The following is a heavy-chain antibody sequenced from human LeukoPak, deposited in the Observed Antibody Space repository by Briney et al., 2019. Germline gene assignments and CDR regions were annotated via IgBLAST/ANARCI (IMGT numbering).Heavy chain of an antibody. CDR2: ISASGGST. J-gene: IGHJ4*02. CDR1: GFTFSSYA. V-gene: IGHV3-23*01. D-gene: IGHD6-6*01. Sequence: GGSLRLSCAASGFTFSSYAMSWVRKAPGKGLEWVSSISASGGSTYYADSVKGRFTISRSNSKNTLYLQMNSLGAGDTAVYYCAKLGGYSSSSLGDFGGQGALVTVSS. CDR3: AKLGGYSSSSLGDF.